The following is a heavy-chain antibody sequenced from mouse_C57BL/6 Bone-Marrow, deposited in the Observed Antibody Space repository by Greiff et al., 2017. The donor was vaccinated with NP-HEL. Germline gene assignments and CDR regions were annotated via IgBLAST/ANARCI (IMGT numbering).Heavy chain of an antibody. D-gene: IGHD1-1*01. Sequence: QVQLQQSGAELVRPGTSVKVSCKASGYAFTNYLIEWVKQRPGQGLEWIGVINPGSGGTNYNEKFKGKATLTADKSSSTAYMQLSSLTSEDSAVYFCARWGAYSGSSCWYFDVWGTGTTVTVSS. V-gene: IGHV1-54*01. CDR1: GYAFTNYL. CDR2: INPGSGGT. CDR3: ARWGAYSGSSCWYFDV. J-gene: IGHJ1*03.